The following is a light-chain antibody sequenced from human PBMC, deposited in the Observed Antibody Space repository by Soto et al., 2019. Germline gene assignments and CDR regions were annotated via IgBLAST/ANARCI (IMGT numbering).Light chain of an antibody. V-gene: IGKV1-5*03. CDR1: QSISSW. CDR2: KAS. Sequence: DIQMTQSPSTLSASVGDRVTITCRASQSISSWLAWYQQKPGKAPKLLIYKASTLESGVPSRFSASGSATEFTLTISSLLSEDFAVYYCQQYNDWPRTFGQGTKVDIK. CDR3: QQYNDWPRT. J-gene: IGKJ1*01.